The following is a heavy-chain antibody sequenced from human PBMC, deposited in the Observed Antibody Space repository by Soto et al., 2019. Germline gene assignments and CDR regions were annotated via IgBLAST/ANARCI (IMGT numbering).Heavy chain of an antibody. Sequence: GGSLRLSCAASGFTFSSYWMHWVRQAPGKGLVWVSRINSDGSSTSYADSVKGRFTISRDNAKNTLYLQMNSLRAEDTAVYYCARVTVNVLRYFDWLPDYYYGMDVWGQGTTVTVSS. D-gene: IGHD3-9*01. CDR3: ARVTVNVLRYFDWLPDYYYGMDV. V-gene: IGHV3-74*01. J-gene: IGHJ6*02. CDR1: GFTFSSYW. CDR2: INSDGSST.